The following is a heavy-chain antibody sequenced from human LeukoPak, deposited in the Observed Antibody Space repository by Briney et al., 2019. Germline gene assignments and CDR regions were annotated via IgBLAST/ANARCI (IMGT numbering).Heavy chain of an antibody. V-gene: IGHV1-69*13. CDR3: ARGGIVATISSFDP. CDR2: IIPIFGTA. D-gene: IGHD5-12*01. J-gene: IGHJ5*02. CDR1: GGTFISYA. Sequence: SVKVSCKASGGTFISYAISWVRQAPGQGLEWMGGIIPIFGTANYAQKFQGRVTITADESTSTAYMELSSLRSENTAVYYCARGGIVATISSFDPWGQGTLVTVSS.